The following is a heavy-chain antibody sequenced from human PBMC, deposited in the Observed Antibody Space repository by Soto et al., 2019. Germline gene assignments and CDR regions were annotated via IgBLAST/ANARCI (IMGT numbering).Heavy chain of an antibody. Sequence: ASVKVSCKASGYTFTSYAMHWVRQAPGQRLEWMGWINAGNGNTKYSQKFQGRVTITRDTSASTAYMELSSLRSEDTAVYYCARIYDFWSGPHYLDYWGQGTLVTVSS. D-gene: IGHD3-3*01. V-gene: IGHV1-3*01. CDR3: ARIYDFWSGPHYLDY. CDR1: GYTFTSYA. CDR2: INAGNGNT. J-gene: IGHJ4*02.